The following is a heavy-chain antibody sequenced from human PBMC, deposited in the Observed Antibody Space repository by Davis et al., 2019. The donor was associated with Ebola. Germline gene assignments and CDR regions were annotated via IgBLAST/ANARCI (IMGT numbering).Heavy chain of an antibody. CDR2: IYPGDSDT. Sequence: GESLKISCKGSGYSFTSYWIGWVRQMPGKGLEWMGIIYPGDSDTRYSPSFQGQVTISVDKSINTAYLQWSSLKASDTAMYYCARRVRYASSWYFDYWGQGTLVTVSS. CDR3: ARRVRYASSWYFDY. V-gene: IGHV5-51*01. J-gene: IGHJ4*02. D-gene: IGHD6-13*01. CDR1: GYSFTSYW.